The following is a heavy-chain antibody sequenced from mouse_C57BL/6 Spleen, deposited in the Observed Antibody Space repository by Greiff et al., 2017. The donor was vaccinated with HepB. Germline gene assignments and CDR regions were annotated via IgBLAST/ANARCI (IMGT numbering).Heavy chain of an antibody. V-gene: IGHV14-3*01. Sequence: VQLKQSVAELVRPGASVKLSCTASGFNIKNTYIHWVKQRPEQGLEWIGRIDPANGNTKYAPKFQGKATITADTSSNTAYLQLSSLTSEDTAIYYCAREDYGSSHWYFDVWGTGTTVTVSS. J-gene: IGHJ1*03. CDR2: IDPANGNT. CDR1: GFNIKNTY. D-gene: IGHD1-1*01. CDR3: AREDYGSSHWYFDV.